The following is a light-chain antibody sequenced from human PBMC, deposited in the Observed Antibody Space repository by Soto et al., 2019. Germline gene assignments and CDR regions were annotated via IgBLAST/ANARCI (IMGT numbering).Light chain of an antibody. CDR2: AAS. V-gene: IGKV3-20*01. CDR1: ESVSSKY. Sequence: EIVLTQSPGTLSSSTGERATLSCRASESVSSKYSGWYQQRPGQAPRLLIYAASNRDRDIPNRFGGSGSGTYFTLTVSRLEPEDFAVYYCQQYGSAPWTFVQGTKV. J-gene: IGKJ1*01. CDR3: QQYGSAPWT.